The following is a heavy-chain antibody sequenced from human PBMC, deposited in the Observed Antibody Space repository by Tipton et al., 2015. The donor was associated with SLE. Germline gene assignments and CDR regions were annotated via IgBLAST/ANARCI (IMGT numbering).Heavy chain of an antibody. CDR3: ARVGHGFDSSGYNSHYYYYMDV. V-gene: IGHV4-34*01. CDR1: GGSFSGYS. J-gene: IGHJ6*03. Sequence: TLSLTCAVYGGSFSGYSWNWIRQPPGKGLEWIGGVNHDRDTIYNPSLKSRVTFSVDTSTNQLSLRLNSVTAADTAVYYCARVGHGFDSSGYNSHYYYYMDVWGKGTTVTVSS. CDR2: VNHDRDT. D-gene: IGHD3-22*01.